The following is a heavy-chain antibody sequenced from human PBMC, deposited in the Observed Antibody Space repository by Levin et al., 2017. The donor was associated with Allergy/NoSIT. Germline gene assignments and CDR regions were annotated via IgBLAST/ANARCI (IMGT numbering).Heavy chain of an antibody. CDR1: GFTFSNYW. V-gene: IGHV3-7*04. CDR3: ARGVYAFDY. D-gene: IGHD5/OR15-5a*01. J-gene: IGHJ4*02. Sequence: VASVKVSCAASGFTFSNYWMTWVRQAPGKGLEWVAYMSQDGSEIYYVDSVKGRFTISRDNARNSLYLQMNSLRADDTAVYYCARGVYAFDYWGQGTLVTVSS. CDR2: MSQDGSEI.